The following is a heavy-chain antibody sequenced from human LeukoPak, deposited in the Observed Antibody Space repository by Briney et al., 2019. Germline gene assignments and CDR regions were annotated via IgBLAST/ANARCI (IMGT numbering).Heavy chain of an antibody. D-gene: IGHD3-16*01. V-gene: IGHV4-59*01. CDR2: IYYSGST. Sequence: KPSETLSLTCTVSGGSISSYYWSWIRQPPGKGLEWIGYIYYSGSTNYNPSLKSRVTISVDTSKNQFSLKLSSVTAADTAVYYCARVSVDYRAGFFDYWGQGTLVTVSS. J-gene: IGHJ4*02. CDR3: ARVSVDYRAGFFDY. CDR1: GGSISSYY.